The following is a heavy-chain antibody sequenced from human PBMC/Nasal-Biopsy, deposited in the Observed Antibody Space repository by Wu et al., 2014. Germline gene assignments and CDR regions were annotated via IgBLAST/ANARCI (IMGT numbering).Heavy chain of an antibody. Sequence: TLSLTCSVSGASITADFWTWIRQTPGKGLEWIGYSSYTGNTRYNPSLGSRVTISLDKSKNQFSLNLNSVTAADTAVYFCARETKTRIAVAAGTYHFDYWGQGTPGHRLL. CDR3: ARETKTRIAVAAGTYHFDY. J-gene: IGHJ4*02. CDR1: GASITADF. V-gene: IGHV4-59*12. CDR2: SSYTGNT. D-gene: IGHD6-19*01.